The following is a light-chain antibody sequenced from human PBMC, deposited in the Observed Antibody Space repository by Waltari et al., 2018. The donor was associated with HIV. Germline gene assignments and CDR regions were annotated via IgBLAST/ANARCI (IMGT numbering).Light chain of an antibody. CDR2: EDV. CDR1: KLVDKY. V-gene: IGLV3-1*01. CDR3: QAWDSHNVI. J-gene: IGLJ2*01. Sequence: SYELTQPPSVSVSPGQTAIITCSGDKLVDKYASWYQQRPGQSPVLVIYEDVKRPSGIPERFSGSNSGNTATLTISGTQAMDESDYYCQAWDSHNVIFGGGTKLTVL.